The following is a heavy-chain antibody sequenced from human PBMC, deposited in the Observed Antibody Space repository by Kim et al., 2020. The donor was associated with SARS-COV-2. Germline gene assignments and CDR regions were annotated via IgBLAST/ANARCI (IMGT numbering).Heavy chain of an antibody. V-gene: IGHV6-1*01. CDR3: ARAEGGATTHFDY. D-gene: IGHD5-12*01. Sequence: YAVSMKSRKTINPDTSKNKFSLQLNSVTPEDTALYYCARAEGGATTHFDYWGQGTLVTVSS. J-gene: IGHJ4*02.